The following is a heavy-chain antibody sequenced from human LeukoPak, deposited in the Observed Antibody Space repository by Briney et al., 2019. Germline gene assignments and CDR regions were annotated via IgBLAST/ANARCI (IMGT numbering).Heavy chain of an antibody. V-gene: IGHV3-23*01. CDR1: GFTFSSYA. CDR3: AKGPHYYDSSGYDY. D-gene: IGHD3-22*01. CDR2: ISGSGGST. Sequence: AGSLSLSGAASGFTFSSYAMSWVRQAPGNGPEWVSAISGSGGSTYYADSVKGRFTISRDNSKNTLYLQMNSLRAEDTAVYYCAKGPHYYDSSGYDYWGQGTLVTVSS. J-gene: IGHJ4*02.